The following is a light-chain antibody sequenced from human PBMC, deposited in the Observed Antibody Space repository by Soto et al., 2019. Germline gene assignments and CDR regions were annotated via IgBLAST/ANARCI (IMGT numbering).Light chain of an antibody. CDR2: GTS. J-gene: IGKJ2*01. CDR1: QSVSSSY. V-gene: IGKV3-20*01. Sequence: EIVLTQSPGNLSLSPGERATLSCRASQSVSSSYLAWYQQKPGQAPRLLIYGTSSRATGIPDRFSGSGSGTDFTLTISRLEPEDFAVYYCQLYGNSPVYAFGQGTRLEIK. CDR3: QLYGNSPVYA.